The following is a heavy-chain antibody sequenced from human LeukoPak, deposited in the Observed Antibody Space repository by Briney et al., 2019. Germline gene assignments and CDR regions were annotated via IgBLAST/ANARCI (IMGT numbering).Heavy chain of an antibody. CDR3: ARTYDSSGYYYNNFDY. V-gene: IGHV3-7*03. CDR1: GMTFSSHW. CDR2: IKSDGSEK. J-gene: IGHJ4*02. Sequence: QPGGSLRLSCAASGMTFSSHWMSWVRQAPGKGLEWVANIKSDGSEKYYLDSVKGRFTISRDNANNSLYLQMNSLRAEDTALYYCARTYDSSGYYYNNFDYWGQGTLVTVSS. D-gene: IGHD3-22*01.